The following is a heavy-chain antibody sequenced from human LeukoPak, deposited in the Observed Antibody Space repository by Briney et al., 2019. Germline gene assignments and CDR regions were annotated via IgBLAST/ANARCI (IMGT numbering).Heavy chain of an antibody. CDR3: AKSNYFDSGGYYFFDY. Sequence: GGSLRLSCAASGFTVITNYMSWVRQAPGKGLEWVSVIYSGGSTYYADSVKGRFTISRDNSKNTLYLQMNSLRAEDTAVYYCAKSNYFDSGGYYFFDYWGQGTLVTVSS. CDR1: GFTVITNY. CDR2: IYSGGST. V-gene: IGHV3-66*01. J-gene: IGHJ4*02. D-gene: IGHD3-22*01.